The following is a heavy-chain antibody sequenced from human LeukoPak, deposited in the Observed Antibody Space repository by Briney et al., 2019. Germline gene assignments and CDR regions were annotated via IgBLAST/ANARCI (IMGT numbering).Heavy chain of an antibody. CDR2: IYYSGSS. CDR1: GGSISSNNYY. D-gene: IGHD6-13*01. CDR3: AREGGYSSSWDY. J-gene: IGHJ4*02. Sequence: SETLSLTCTVSGGSISSNNYYWGWIRQPPGKGLEWIGSIYYSGSSHYNPSLQSRVSISVDTSKNQFSLKLSSVTAADTAVYYCAREGGYSSSWDYWGQGTLVTVSS. V-gene: IGHV4-39*07.